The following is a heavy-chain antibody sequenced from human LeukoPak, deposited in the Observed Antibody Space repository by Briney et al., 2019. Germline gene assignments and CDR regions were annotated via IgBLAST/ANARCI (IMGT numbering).Heavy chain of an antibody. V-gene: IGHV3-23*01. J-gene: IGHJ4*02. Sequence: GGSLRLSFAASGLTFSRYAMIWARQAPGKGLEWVSAISGSGGSTYYADSVKGRFTISRDNSKNTLYLQMNSLRAEDTAVYYSANPMRGDSIDCWGQGTLVTVSS. CDR1: GLTFSRYA. D-gene: IGHD3-10*01. CDR2: ISGSGGST. CDR3: ANPMRGDSIDC.